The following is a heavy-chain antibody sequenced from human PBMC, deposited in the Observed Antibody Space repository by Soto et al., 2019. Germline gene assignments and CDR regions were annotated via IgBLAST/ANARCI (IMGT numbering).Heavy chain of an antibody. CDR1: GGSISSGGYY. CDR2: IYYSGST. CDR3: ARRYSNNNWFDP. V-gene: IGHV4-31*03. D-gene: IGHD4-4*01. Sequence: PSETLSLTCTVSGGSISSGGYYWSWIRQHPGKGLEWIGYIYYSGSTYYNPSLKSRVTISVDTSKNQFSLNLSSVTAADTAVYYCARRYSNNNWFDPWGQGTLVTVS. J-gene: IGHJ5*02.